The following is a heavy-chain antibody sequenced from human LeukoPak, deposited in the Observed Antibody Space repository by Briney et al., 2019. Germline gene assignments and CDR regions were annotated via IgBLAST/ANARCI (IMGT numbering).Heavy chain of an antibody. CDR3: AREYGDYANYFDF. CDR2: VSSSSNYI. V-gene: IGHV3-21*01. D-gene: IGHD4-17*01. CDR1: GFTFSTYS. Sequence: GGSLRLSCAASGFTFSTYSMNWVRQAPGKGLVWVSSVSSSSNYIYYADSVKGRFTISRDNAKNSLFLQVNSLRAEDTAMYYCAREYGDYANYFDFWGQGTLVTVSS. J-gene: IGHJ4*02.